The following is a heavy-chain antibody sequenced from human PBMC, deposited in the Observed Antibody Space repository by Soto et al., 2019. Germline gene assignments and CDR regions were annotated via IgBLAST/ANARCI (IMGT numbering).Heavy chain of an antibody. CDR1: GGSISSGGYY. V-gene: IGHV4-31*03. CDR2: IYYSGST. J-gene: IGHJ6*02. Sequence: SETLSLTCTVSGGSISSGGYYWSWIRQHPGKGLEWIGYIYYSGSTYYNPSRKSRVTISVDTSKNQFSLKLSSVTAADTAVYYCARVGGYCSGGSCYARGPYYYGMDVWGQGTTVTV. D-gene: IGHD2-15*01. CDR3: ARVGGYCSGGSCYARGPYYYGMDV.